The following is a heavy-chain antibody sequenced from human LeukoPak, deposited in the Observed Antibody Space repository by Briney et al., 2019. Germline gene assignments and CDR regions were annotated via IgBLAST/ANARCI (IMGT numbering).Heavy chain of an antibody. V-gene: IGHV1-2*02. J-gene: IGHJ4*02. D-gene: IGHD3-10*01. CDR1: GYTFTVYY. CDR3: ARESYYYGSGDDY. Sequence: ASVKVSCKASGYTFTVYYMYWVRHAPGQGGEWMGWINPNSGGTNYAQKFQGRVTMTRDTSISTAYMEQSRLRSDDTAVYYCARESYYYGSGDDYWGQGTLVTVSS. CDR2: INPNSGGT.